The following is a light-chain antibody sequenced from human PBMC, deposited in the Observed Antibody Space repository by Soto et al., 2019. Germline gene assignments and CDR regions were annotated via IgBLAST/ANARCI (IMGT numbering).Light chain of an antibody. CDR2: DAS. J-gene: IGKJ1*01. CDR1: QSISSY. CDR3: QQYSIYPWT. V-gene: IGKV3-11*01. Sequence: EVVLTQSPDTLSLPPGERATLSCRASQSISSYLAWYQQKPGQAPRLLIYDASNRATGIPARFSGSGSGTDFTLTISSLQPDDFATYYCQQYSIYPWTFGQGTKVDIK.